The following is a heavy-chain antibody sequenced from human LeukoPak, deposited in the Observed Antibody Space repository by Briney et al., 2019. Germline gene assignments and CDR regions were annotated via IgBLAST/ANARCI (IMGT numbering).Heavy chain of an antibody. D-gene: IGHD3-22*01. CDR2: IYYSGST. CDR3: ARREYDSSGYSAFDI. V-gene: IGHV4-39*01. CDR1: GGSISSSSYS. J-gene: IGHJ3*02. Sequence: EPSETLSLTCTVSGGSISSSSYSWGWIRQPPGKGLEWIGSIYYSGSTYYNPSLKSRVTISVDTSKNQFSLKLSSVTDADTAVYYCARREYDSSGYSAFDIWGQGTMVTVSS.